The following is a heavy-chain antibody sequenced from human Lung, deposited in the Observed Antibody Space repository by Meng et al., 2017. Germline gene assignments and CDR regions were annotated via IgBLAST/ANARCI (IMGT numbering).Heavy chain of an antibody. CDR1: GGSSSDYY. Sequence: QLTQWGAGVLKPSDNLSLSCVCSGGSSSDYYWCWIRQPPGKGLEWIGEINHSGSTNYNPSLESRATISVDTSQNNLSLKLSSVTAADSAVYYCARGPTTMAHDFDYWGQGTLVTVSS. CDR2: INHSGST. J-gene: IGHJ4*02. V-gene: IGHV4-34*01. CDR3: ARGPTTMAHDFDY. D-gene: IGHD4-11*01.